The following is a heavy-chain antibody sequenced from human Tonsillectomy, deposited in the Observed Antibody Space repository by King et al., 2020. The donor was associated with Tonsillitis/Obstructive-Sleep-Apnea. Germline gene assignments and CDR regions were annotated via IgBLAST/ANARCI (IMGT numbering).Heavy chain of an antibody. CDR3: TRGLDDYGENIPYGMDV. CDR2: INHSGST. Sequence: VQLQQWGAGLLXPSETXXXTCXVYGGXFXGYYWSWXRQPPGKGLEWIGEINHSGSTNYNPSLKSRVTISVDTSKNQFSLKLSSVTAADTAVYYCTRGLDDYGENIPYGMDVWGQGTTVTVSS. CDR1: GGXFXGYY. V-gene: IGHV4-34*01. D-gene: IGHD4-17*01. J-gene: IGHJ6*02.